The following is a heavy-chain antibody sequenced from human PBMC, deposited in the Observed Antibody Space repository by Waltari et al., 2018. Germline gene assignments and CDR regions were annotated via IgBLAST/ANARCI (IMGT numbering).Heavy chain of an antibody. CDR2: FIPLSGSQ. Sequence: QVQLAQSGAEVKSPGSSVTSSCKASGLSLRGYTSSWVRQAPGQGLEWMGGFIPLSGSQIYTQKFQGRLTITADGSTRTTVMELTNLRYEDTAVYFCARGYRYDSSGRFYLDHWGQGTPVIVSS. CDR1: GLSLRGYT. V-gene: IGHV1-69*12. CDR3: ARGYRYDSSGRFYLDH. J-gene: IGHJ4*02. D-gene: IGHD3-16*02.